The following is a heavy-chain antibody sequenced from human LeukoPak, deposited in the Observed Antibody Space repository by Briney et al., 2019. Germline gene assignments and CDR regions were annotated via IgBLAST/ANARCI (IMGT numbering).Heavy chain of an antibody. Sequence: ASVKVSCKASGYTFTSCDINWVRQATGQGLEWMGWMNPNSGNTGYAQKFQGRVTMTRNTSISTAYMELSSLRSEDTAVYYCARAYRLSGSYSYGGYWGQGTLVSVSS. V-gene: IGHV1-8*01. J-gene: IGHJ4*02. D-gene: IGHD1-26*01. CDR2: MNPNSGNT. CDR1: GYTFTSCD. CDR3: ARAYRLSGSYSYGGY.